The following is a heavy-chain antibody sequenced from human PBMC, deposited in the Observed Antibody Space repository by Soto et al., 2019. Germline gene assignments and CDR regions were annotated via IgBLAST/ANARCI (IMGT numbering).Heavy chain of an antibody. J-gene: IGHJ4*02. CDR2: IYYSGST. V-gene: IGHV4-31*03. CDR3: ARTYSSSPPMSFDY. CDR1: GGSISSGGYY. D-gene: IGHD6-6*01. Sequence: SETLSLTCTVSGGSISSGGYYWSWIRQHPGKGLEWIGYIYYSGSTYYNPSLKSRVTISVDTSKNQFSLKLSSVTAADTAVYYCARTYSSSPPMSFDYWGQGTLVTVSS.